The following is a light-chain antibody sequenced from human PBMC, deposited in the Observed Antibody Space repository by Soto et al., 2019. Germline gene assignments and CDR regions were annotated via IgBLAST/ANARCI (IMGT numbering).Light chain of an antibody. CDR1: SGHSRYA. CDR3: QTWGTGIRV. V-gene: IGLV4-69*01. Sequence: QLVLTLSPSASASLGASVKLTCTLSSGHSRYAIAWHQQQPEKGPRYLMKVNSDGSHNKGDGIPDRFSGSSSGAERYLTISSLQSEDEADYYCQTWGTGIRVFGGGTKLTVL. J-gene: IGLJ3*02. CDR2: VNSDGSH.